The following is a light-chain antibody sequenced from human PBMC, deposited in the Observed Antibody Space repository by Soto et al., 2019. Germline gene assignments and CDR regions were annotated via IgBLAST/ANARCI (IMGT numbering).Light chain of an antibody. J-gene: IGKJ4*01. Sequence: EIVLTQSPGTLSLSPGERATLSCRASQGVSNSQLAWYQHKPGQAPRLLIYGASSRATGIPDRFSGSGSGTDFTLTISRLEPEDFAVYYCQQYGSSPLTFGGGTKVEIK. V-gene: IGKV3-20*01. CDR2: GAS. CDR3: QQYGSSPLT. CDR1: QGVSNSQ.